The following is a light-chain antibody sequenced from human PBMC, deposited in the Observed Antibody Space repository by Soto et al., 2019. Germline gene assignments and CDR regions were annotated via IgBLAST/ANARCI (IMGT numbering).Light chain of an antibody. J-gene: IGKJ3*01. CDR1: QSVSNI. V-gene: IGKV3-15*01. CDR2: SSS. CDR3: QKYNSAPPT. Sequence: EIVMTQSPATLSVSPGERATLSCRASQSVSNILAWYQQKPGQAPRLLIYSSSTRATGIPARFSGSGSGTEFTLTISSLQSEDFATYYCQKYNSAPPTFGPGTKVDIK.